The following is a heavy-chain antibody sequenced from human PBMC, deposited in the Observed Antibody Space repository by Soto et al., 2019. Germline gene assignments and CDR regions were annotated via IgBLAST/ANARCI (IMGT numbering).Heavy chain of an antibody. CDR2: IYYSGST. J-gene: IGHJ5*02. CDR1: GGSVSSGSYY. V-gene: IGHV4-61*01. Sequence: PSETLSRTCSVSGGSVSSGSYYWSWIRQPPGKGLEWIGYIYYSGSTNYNPSLKSRVTISVDTSKNQFSLKLSSVTAADTAVYYCARDLGSPERWFDPWGQGTLVTVSS. CDR3: ARDLGSPERWFDP.